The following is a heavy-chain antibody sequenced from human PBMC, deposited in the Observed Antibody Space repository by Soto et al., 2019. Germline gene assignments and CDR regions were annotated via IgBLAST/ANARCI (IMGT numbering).Heavy chain of an antibody. D-gene: IGHD4-17*01. CDR1: GFTFSSYA. J-gene: IGHJ4*02. V-gene: IGHV3-30-3*01. CDR3: ARTPPDPTVGLDY. CDR2: ISYDGSNK. Sequence: PGGSLRLSCAASGFTFSSYAMHWVRQAPGKGLEWVAVISYDGSNKYYADSVKGRFTISRDNSKNTLYLQMNSLRAEDTAVYYCARTPPDPTVGLDYWGQGTLVTVSS.